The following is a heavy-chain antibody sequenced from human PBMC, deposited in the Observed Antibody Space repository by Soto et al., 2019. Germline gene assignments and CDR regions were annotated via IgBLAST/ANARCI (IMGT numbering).Heavy chain of an antibody. Sequence: QVQVVQSGAEVKKPGASVKVSCKPSGYTFTSYDISWVRQAPGQGREWMGWISGYNGNTNYAQKLQGRVTMTTDRSTSTAYLELRSLRSDDTAVYYCARESATTHDGFDIWGQGTMVIVSS. CDR3: ARESATTHDGFDI. V-gene: IGHV1-18*01. D-gene: IGHD4-17*01. CDR2: ISGYNGNT. CDR1: GYTFTSYD. J-gene: IGHJ3*02.